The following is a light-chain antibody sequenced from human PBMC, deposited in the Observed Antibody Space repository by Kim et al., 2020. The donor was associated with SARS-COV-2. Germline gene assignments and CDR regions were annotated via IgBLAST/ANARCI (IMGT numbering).Light chain of an antibody. CDR3: QVWDSSTAV. Sequence: SVALGQTGRVTWGGRDIRGYSVHWYQQKPGQAPVLVIYRYSARPSGIPERFSGSNSESTATLIISTVQAGDDGDYYCQVWDSSTAVFGGGTQLTVL. V-gene: IGLV3-9*01. J-gene: IGLJ3*02. CDR2: RYS. CDR1: DIRGYS.